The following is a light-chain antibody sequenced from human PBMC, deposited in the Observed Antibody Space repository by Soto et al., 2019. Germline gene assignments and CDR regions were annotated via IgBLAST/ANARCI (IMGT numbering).Light chain of an antibody. J-gene: IGKJ1*01. CDR2: GAS. V-gene: IGKV3-15*01. Sequence: ENVLTQSPATLSLSQGERDTLSCRASQSVSSYLAWYQHKPGQAPRLLIYGASTRATGIPARFSGSGSGTEFTLTISSLQSEDFAVYYCQQYNNWPPTFGQGTKVDIK. CDR1: QSVSSY. CDR3: QQYNNWPPT.